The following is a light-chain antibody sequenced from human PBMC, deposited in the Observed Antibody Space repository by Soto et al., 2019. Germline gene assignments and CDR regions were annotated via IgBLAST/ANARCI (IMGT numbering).Light chain of an antibody. Sequence: EIVLTQSPCTLSLSPGERATLSCRASQTVSTSYLVWYQQKPGQAPRLLIYGASSRATGIPDRFSGSGSGTGFTLTITSLQSEDFAVYYCQQHSNWPPLTFGGGTKVEIK. CDR3: QQHSNWPPLT. CDR2: GAS. J-gene: IGKJ4*01. V-gene: IGKV3D-20*02. CDR1: QTVSTSY.